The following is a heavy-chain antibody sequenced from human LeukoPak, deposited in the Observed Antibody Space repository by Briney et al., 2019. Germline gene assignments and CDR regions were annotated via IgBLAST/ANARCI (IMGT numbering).Heavy chain of an antibody. Sequence: GGSLRLSCAASGFTFSSYAMSWVRQAPGKGLEWVSAISGSGGSTYYADSVKGRFTISRDNAKNSLYLQMNSLRAEDTAVYYCAKELDYYYYMDVWGKGTTVTVSS. CDR1: GFTFSSYA. V-gene: IGHV3-23*01. J-gene: IGHJ6*03. CDR3: AKELDYYYYMDV. CDR2: ISGSGGST.